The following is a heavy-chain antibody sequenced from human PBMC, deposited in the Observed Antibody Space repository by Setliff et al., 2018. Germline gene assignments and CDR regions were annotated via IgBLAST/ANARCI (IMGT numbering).Heavy chain of an antibody. CDR2: IGVYSGNT. V-gene: IGHV1-18*01. Sequence: ASVKVSCKASGYTFRQSIVSWVRQAPGQGLEWLGWIGVYSGNTYSAQRFQGRVSLTTDESTNTAYLELRGLRSDDTAVYYGMRLVRFRSRTVCQRTSGDEAWGQGTLVAVSS. CDR1: GYTFRQSI. CDR3: MRLVRFRSRTVCQRTSGDEA. J-gene: IGHJ5*02. D-gene: IGHD3-3*01.